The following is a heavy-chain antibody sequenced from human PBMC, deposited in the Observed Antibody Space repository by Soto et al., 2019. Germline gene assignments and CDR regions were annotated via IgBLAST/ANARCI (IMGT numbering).Heavy chain of an antibody. CDR1: GYTFTNFG. CDR3: ARDFQT. CDR2: ISGNNGDT. Sequence: ASVKVSCKASGYTFTNFGINWVRQAPVQGLEWMGWISGNNGDTDYAQNLQGRVTLTTDTSTTTAYMEMRSLTYDDTAMYYCARDFQTWGQGTLVTVSS. J-gene: IGHJ5*02. V-gene: IGHV1-18*01.